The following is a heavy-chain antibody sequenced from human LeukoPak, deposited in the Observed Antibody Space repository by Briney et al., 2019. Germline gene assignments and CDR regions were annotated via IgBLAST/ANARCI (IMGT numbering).Heavy chain of an antibody. CDR3: ARASDDFGDYGFDC. CDR2: IYTSGST. D-gene: IGHD4-17*01. Sequence: SETLSLTCTVSGGSISNYYWNWIRQPAGKELEWIGRIYTSGSTNYNPSLKSRLTMSMDTSKNQFSLRLSSVTAADTAVYYCARASDDFGDYGFDCWGQGTLVTVSS. CDR1: GGSISNYY. V-gene: IGHV4-4*07. J-gene: IGHJ4*02.